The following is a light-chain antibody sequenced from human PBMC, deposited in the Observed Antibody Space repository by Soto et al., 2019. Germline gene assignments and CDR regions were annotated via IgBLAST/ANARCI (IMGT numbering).Light chain of an antibody. V-gene: IGKV1-5*03. CDR1: QSISSR. CDR2: KAS. J-gene: IGKJ1*01. Sequence: DIQMTQSPSPLSASVGDRVTITCRASQSISSRLAGYQQKPGEATKLLIYKASSLESGIPSRFRGSEFGTEFTLTISSMQPDDFATYYCQQYNNYWTFGQGPKVEIK. CDR3: QQYNNYWT.